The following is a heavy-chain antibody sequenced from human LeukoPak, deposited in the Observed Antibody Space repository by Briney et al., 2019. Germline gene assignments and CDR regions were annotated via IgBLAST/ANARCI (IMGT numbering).Heavy chain of an antibody. V-gene: IGHV3-7*01. CDR3: TSSLSCGGRCHPYYLDF. CDR2: INQDESEA. Sequence: GGSLRLSCVASGFTFGRYWMSWVRQVPGKGLECVADINQDESEAYYADSVKGRFTISRDNGKSSLYLQMNNLRAEDTAIYRCTSSLSCGGRCHPYYLDFWGQGTLVTVSS. D-gene: IGHD2-15*01. J-gene: IGHJ4*02. CDR1: GFTFGRYW.